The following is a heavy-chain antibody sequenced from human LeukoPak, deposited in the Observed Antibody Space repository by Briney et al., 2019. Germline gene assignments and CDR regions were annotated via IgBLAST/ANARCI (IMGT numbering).Heavy chain of an antibody. V-gene: IGHV1-69*04. CDR2: IIPILGIA. J-gene: IGHJ3*02. D-gene: IGHD6-6*01. CDR3: ARPHEYETWRHDAFDI. CDR1: GGTFSSYA. Sequence: SVKVSCKASGGTFSSYAISWVRQAPGQGLEWMGRIIPILGIANYAQKFQGRVTITADKSTSTAYMELSSLTSEDTAVYYCARPHEYETWRHDAFDIWGQGTVITVSP.